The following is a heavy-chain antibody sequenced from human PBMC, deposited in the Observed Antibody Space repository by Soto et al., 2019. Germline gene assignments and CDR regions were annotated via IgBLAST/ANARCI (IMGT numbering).Heavy chain of an antibody. V-gene: IGHV3-23*01. CDR3: AKTYSGSHFGY. D-gene: IGHD1-26*01. CDR1: GFTFSSYA. CDR2: ISGSGGGT. Sequence: GGSLRLSCAASGFTFSSYAMSWVRQAPGKGLEWVSAISGSGGGTYYADSVKGRFTISRDNSKNTLYLQMNSLRAEDTAVCYCAKTYSGSHFGYWGQGTLVTVSS. J-gene: IGHJ4*02.